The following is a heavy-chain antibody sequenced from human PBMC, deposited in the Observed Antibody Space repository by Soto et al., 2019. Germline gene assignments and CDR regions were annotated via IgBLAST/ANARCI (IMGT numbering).Heavy chain of an antibody. V-gene: IGHV3-73*01. CDR3: TRRDPSDYYDSSGYYYWFDP. D-gene: IGHD3-22*01. J-gene: IGHJ5*02. CDR2: IRSKANSYAT. Sequence: GGSLRLSCAASGFTFSGSAMHWVRQASGKGLEWVGRIRSKANSYATAYAASVKGRFTISRDDSKNTAYLQMNSLKTEDTAVYYCTRRDPSDYYDSSGYYYWFDPWGQGTLVTVSS. CDR1: GFTFSGSA.